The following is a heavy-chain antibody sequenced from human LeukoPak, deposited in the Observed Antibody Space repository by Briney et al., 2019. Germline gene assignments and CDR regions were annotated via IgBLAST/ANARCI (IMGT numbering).Heavy chain of an antibody. J-gene: IGHJ4*02. CDR1: GFTFSSYS. CDR3: ARLDSGSYYTAIDY. D-gene: IGHD1-26*01. CDR2: ISSRSSYI. Sequence: GGSLRLSCAASGFTFSSYSMNWVRQAPGKGLEWVSSISSRSSYINYADSVKGRFTISRDNAKNSLYLQMNSLRAEDTAVYYCARLDSGSYYTAIDYWGQGTLVTVSP. V-gene: IGHV3-21*01.